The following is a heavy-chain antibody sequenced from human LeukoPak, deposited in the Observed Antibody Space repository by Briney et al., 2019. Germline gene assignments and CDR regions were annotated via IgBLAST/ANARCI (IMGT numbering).Heavy chain of an antibody. Sequence: PSETLSLTCAVYGGSFSGYYWSWIRQPAGKGLEWIGRIYTSGGTNYNPSLKSRVTMSVDTSKNQFSLKLSSVTAADTAVYYCARDQDYWGQGTLVTVSS. CDR1: GGSFSGYY. J-gene: IGHJ4*02. V-gene: IGHV4-4*07. CDR3: ARDQDY. CDR2: IYTSGGT.